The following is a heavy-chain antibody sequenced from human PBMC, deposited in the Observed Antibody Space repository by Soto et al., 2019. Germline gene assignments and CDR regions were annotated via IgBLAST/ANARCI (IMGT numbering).Heavy chain of an antibody. D-gene: IGHD6-13*01. CDR2: IYHSGST. J-gene: IGHJ6*02. CDR3: ARGPKIAAAEMYYYYGMDV. Sequence: TSETLSLTCAVSGGSISSSNWWSWVRQPPGKGLEWIGEIYHSGSTNYNPSLKSRVTISVGKSKNQFSLKLSSVTAADTAVYYCARGPKIAAAEMYYYYGMDVWGQGTTVTVSS. V-gene: IGHV4-4*02. CDR1: GGSISSSNW.